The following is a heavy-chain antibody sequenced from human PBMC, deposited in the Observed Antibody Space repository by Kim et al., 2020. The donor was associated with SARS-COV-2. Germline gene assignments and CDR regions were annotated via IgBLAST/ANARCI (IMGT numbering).Heavy chain of an antibody. CDR3: ATSAAAGRLYWFDP. J-gene: IGHJ5*02. V-gene: IGHV1-24*01. Sequence: AQKFQGRVTMTGDTSTDTAYMELSSLRSEDTAVYYCATSAAAGRLYWFDPWGQGTLVTVSS. D-gene: IGHD6-13*01.